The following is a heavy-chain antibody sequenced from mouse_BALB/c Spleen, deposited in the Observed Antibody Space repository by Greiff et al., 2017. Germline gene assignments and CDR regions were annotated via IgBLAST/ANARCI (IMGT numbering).Heavy chain of an antibody. V-gene: IGHV1-63*02. CDR3: ARSGGTARVPFAY. D-gene: IGHD3-2*01. Sequence: QVQLKESGAELVRPGTSVKISCKASGYTFTNYWLGWVKQRPGHGLEWIGDIYPGGGYTNYNEKFKGKATLTADTSSSTAYMQLSSLTSEDSAVYFCARSGGTARVPFAYWGQGTLVTVSA. CDR1: GYTFTNYW. J-gene: IGHJ3*01. CDR2: IYPGGGYT.